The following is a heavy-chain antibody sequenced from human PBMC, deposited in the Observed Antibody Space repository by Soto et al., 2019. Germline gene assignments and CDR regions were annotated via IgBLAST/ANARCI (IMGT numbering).Heavy chain of an antibody. CDR3: ARGGTIFGVVIIVGMDV. CDR1: GGTFSSYW. Sequence: GGLMRHPWAAAGGTFSSYWVHWVRQAPGKGLVWVSRINSDGSSTSYADSVKGRFTISRDNAKNTLYLQMNSLRAEDTAVYYCARGGTIFGVVIIVGMDVWGQGSTVTV. D-gene: IGHD3-3*01. J-gene: IGHJ6*02. CDR2: INSDGSST. V-gene: IGHV3-74*01.